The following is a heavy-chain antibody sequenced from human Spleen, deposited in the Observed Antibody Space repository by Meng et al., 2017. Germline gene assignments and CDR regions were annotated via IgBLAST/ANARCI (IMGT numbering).Heavy chain of an antibody. CDR2: ISNSGDTI. J-gene: IGHJ4*01. D-gene: IGHD2-15*01. V-gene: IGHV3-11*04. Sequence: GESLKISCAGSGFTFSDYYMSWIRQAPGKGLEWVSYISNSGDTIYYADSVKGRFTISRDNAKNSVFLQMNSLRAEDTAVYYCAKGLVPPCRGANCYHFDSWGRGTLVTVSS. CDR3: AKGLVPPCRGANCYHFDS. CDR1: GFTFSDYY.